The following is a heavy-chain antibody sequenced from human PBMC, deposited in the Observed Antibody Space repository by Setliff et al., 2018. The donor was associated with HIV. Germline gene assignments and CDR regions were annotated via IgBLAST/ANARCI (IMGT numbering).Heavy chain of an antibody. CDR3: AKAVGLQWFGGYFDH. D-gene: IGHD3-10*01. CDR2: LSGAGGST. V-gene: IGHV3-23*01. J-gene: IGHJ4*02. Sequence: GGSLSLSCAASGFTFSTYAMSWVRQAPGKGLEWVSALSGAGGSTYYADSVKGRFTISRDNYKNTLYLQMNSLIAEDTAVYYCAKAVGLQWFGGYFDHWGQGTQVTVSS. CDR1: GFTFSTYA.